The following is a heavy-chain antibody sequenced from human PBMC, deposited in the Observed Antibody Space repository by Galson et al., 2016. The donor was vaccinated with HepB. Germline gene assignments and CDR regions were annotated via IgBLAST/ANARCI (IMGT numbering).Heavy chain of an antibody. CDR1: GGTFRTYV. CDR2: IIPMFGTP. CDR3: TNVAN. D-gene: IGHD2-21*01. Sequence: SVKVSCKASGGTFRTYVINWVRQAPGQGLKWMGGIIPMFGTPNYSQKFQGRLTITADEVTSTAYMELSSLKSEDTAVYYCTNVANWGQGTLVTVSS. J-gene: IGHJ4*02. V-gene: IGHV1-69*13.